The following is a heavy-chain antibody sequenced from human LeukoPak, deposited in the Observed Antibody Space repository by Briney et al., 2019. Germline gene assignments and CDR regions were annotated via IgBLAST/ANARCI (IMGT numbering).Heavy chain of an antibody. D-gene: IGHD3-10*01. Sequence: SETLSLTCTVSGGSISSGDYYWSWIRQPPGKGLEWIGYIYYSGSTYYNPSLKSRVTISVDTSKNQFSLKLSSVTAADTAVYYCARDGSWGSGSFHLWGQGILVTVSS. J-gene: IGHJ4*02. V-gene: IGHV4-30-4*01. CDR2: IYYSGST. CDR3: ARDGSWGSGSFHL. CDR1: GGSISSGDYY.